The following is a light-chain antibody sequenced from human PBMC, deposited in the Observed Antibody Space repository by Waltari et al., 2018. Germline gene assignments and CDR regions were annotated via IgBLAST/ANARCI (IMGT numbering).Light chain of an antibody. Sequence: DVQMTQSPATLSASVGDRVTITCRASQSITDWLAWYQQKPGKAPKLLIYKASTLESGVPSRFIGTRSGTEFTLTISNLQPDDFATYYCQQYTIYPVTFGGGTKVAI. CDR1: QSITDW. V-gene: IGKV1-5*03. CDR3: QQYTIYPVT. J-gene: IGKJ4*01. CDR2: KAS.